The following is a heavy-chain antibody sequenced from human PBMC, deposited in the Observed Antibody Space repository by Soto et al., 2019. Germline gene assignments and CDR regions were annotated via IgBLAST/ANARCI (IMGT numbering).Heavy chain of an antibody. Sequence: ASVKVSCKASGYTFTSYYMHWVRRAPGQGLEWMGIINPSGGSTSYAQKFQGRVTMTRDTSTSTVYMELSSLRSEDTAVYYCARDPGTCTNGVCYRPYFDYWGQGTLVTVSS. D-gene: IGHD2-8*01. J-gene: IGHJ4*02. CDR2: INPSGGST. V-gene: IGHV1-46*01. CDR3: ARDPGTCTNGVCYRPYFDY. CDR1: GYTFTSYY.